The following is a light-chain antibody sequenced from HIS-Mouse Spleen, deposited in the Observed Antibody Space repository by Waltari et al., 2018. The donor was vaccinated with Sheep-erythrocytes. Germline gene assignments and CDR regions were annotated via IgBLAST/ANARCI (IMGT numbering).Light chain of an antibody. CDR2: EGS. CDR1: SSDVGSSNL. J-gene: IGLJ3*02. V-gene: IGLV2-23*01. CDR3: CSYAGSSTPWV. Sequence: QSALTQPASVSGSPGQSITISCTGTSSDVGSSNLFSWYQQHPGKAPKLMIYEGSKRPSGVSNRFSGSKSGNTASLTISGLQAEDEADYYCCSYAGSSTPWVFGGGTKLTVL.